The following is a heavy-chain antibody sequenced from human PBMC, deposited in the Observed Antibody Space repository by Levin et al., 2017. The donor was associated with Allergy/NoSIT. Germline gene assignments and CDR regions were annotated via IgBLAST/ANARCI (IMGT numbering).Heavy chain of an antibody. CDR2: ISSSSSYI. Sequence: GGSLRLSCSASGFTFSSYSMNWVRQAPGKGLEWVSSISSSSSYIYYADSVKGRFTISRDNAKNSLYLQMNSLRAEDTAVYYCARGLVYSGSDYRLPYWGQGTLVTVSS. CDR3: ARGLVYSGSDYRLPY. D-gene: IGHD1-26*01. J-gene: IGHJ4*02. V-gene: IGHV3-21*01. CDR1: GFTFSSYS.